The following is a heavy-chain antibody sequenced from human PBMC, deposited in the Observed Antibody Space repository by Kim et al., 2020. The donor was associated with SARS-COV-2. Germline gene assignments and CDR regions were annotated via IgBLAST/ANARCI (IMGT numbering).Heavy chain of an antibody. V-gene: IGHV3-7*03. D-gene: IGHD3-22*01. CDR1: GFIFSNYW. J-gene: IGHJ5*01. CDR3: ARIKYGDSSSFDS. CDR2: IKQDGSVR. Sequence: GGSLRLSCEASGFIFSNYWMSWVRQAPGKRLEWVANIKQDGSVRNYVDSVKGRFTVSRDNAKSTLYLQMISLRAEDTAMYYCARIKYGDSSSFDSWGQG.